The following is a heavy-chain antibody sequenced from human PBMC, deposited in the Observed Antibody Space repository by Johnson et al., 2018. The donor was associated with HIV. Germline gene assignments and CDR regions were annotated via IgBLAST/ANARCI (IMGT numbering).Heavy chain of an antibody. Sequence: QVQLVESGGGVVQPGGSLRLSCAASGFTFADYGMHWVRQPPGKGLEWVAFIAHDESITHYADSVKGRFTMSRDNSKNTLYLQMKSLRPEDTSIYYCAKDDILGVWYSDAFDVWGQGTVVTVSS. CDR3: AKDDILGVWYSDAFDV. CDR1: GFTFADYG. CDR2: IAHDESIT. J-gene: IGHJ3*01. V-gene: IGHV3-30*02. D-gene: IGHD6-19*01.